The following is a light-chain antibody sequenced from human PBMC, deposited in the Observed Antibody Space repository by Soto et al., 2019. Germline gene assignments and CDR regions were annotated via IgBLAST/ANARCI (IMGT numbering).Light chain of an antibody. CDR2: GVS. J-gene: IGKJ4*01. Sequence: EIVMTQSPATLSVSPGETSTLSCRASQSVAGNLAWYQQKPGQPPRLLIYGVSTRATGVPARFSGSGSETDFSPTIRSLQIEDLALYYCQKSNNWPPLTFGGGNKVDIK. CDR1: QSVAGN. V-gene: IGKV3-15*01. CDR3: QKSNNWPPLT.